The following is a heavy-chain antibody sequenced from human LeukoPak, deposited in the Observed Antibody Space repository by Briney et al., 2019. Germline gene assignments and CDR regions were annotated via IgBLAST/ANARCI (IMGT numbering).Heavy chain of an antibody. V-gene: IGHV1-18*01. CDR3: ARQVIGDSSGMPY. CDR2: ISAYNGNT. CDR1: GYTFTSYG. J-gene: IGHJ4*02. Sequence: ASVKVSCKASGYTFTSYGISWVRQAPGQGLEWMGWISAYNGNTNYAQKLQGRVTMTTDTSTSTAYIELRSLRSDDTAVYYCARQVIGDSSGMPYWGQGTLVTVSS. D-gene: IGHD3-22*01.